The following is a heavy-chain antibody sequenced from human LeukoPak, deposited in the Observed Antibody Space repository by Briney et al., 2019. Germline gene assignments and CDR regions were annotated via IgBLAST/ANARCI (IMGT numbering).Heavy chain of an antibody. CDR3: TRVGVGSSSWYHPAPFDY. V-gene: IGHV3-49*03. CDR2: IRSKAYGGTT. D-gene: IGHD6-13*01. Sequence: GGSLRLSCTASGFTFGDYAMSWFRQAPGKGLEWVGFIRSKAYGGTTEYAASVKGRFTISRDDSKSIAYLQMNSLKTEDTAVYYCTRVGVGSSSWYHPAPFDYWGQGTLVTVSS. J-gene: IGHJ4*02. CDR1: GFTFGDYA.